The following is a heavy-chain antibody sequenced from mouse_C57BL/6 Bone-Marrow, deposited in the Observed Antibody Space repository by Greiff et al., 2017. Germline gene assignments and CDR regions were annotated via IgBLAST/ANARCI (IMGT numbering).Heavy chain of an antibody. D-gene: IGHD1-1*01. CDR3: ARITTVDYAMDY. CDR1: GYAFSSSW. CDR2: IYPGDGDT. Sequence: VQVVESGPELVKPGASVKISCKASGYAFSSSWMNWVKQRPGKGLEWIGRIYPGDGDTNYNGKFKGKATLTADKSSSTAYMQLSSLTSEDSAVYFCARITTVDYAMDYWGQGTSVTVSS. J-gene: IGHJ4*01. V-gene: IGHV1-82*01.